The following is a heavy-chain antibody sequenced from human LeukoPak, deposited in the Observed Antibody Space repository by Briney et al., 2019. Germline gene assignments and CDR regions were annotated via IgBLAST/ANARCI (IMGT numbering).Heavy chain of an antibody. Sequence: TSETLSLTCTVSGGSISNYYCSWIRQPLGKGLQWIGYMYSRGTTNYNPSLKSRVTISVDTSKNQFSLTPSSVTAADTAVYYCARATTYGDADYWVQGTLVTVSS. CDR1: GGSISNYY. CDR3: ARATTYGDADY. D-gene: IGHD4-17*01. CDR2: MYSRGTT. J-gene: IGHJ4*02. V-gene: IGHV4-59*01.